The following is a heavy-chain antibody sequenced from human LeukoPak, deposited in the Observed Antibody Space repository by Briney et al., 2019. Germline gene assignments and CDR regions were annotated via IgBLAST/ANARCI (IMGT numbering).Heavy chain of an antibody. V-gene: IGHV3-33*01. D-gene: IGHD2-21*01. CDR2: IWYDGSNK. CDR1: GFTFSSYG. CDR3: ARDITRSYSNLDY. Sequence: PGGSLRLSCAASGFTFSSYGMHWVRQAPGKGLEWVAVIWYDGSNKYYADSVKGQFTISRDNSKNTLYLQMNSLRAEDTAVYYCARDITRSYSNLDYWGQGTLVTVSS. J-gene: IGHJ4*02.